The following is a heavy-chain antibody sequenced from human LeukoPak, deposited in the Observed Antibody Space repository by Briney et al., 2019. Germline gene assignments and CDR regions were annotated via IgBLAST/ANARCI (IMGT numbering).Heavy chain of an antibody. V-gene: IGHV3-21*04. CDR3: ARDRYYGSGSRKPFDY. J-gene: IGHJ4*02. D-gene: IGHD3-10*01. CDR2: ISSSSSYR. CDR1: GFTFSSYS. Sequence: GGSLRLSCAASGFTFSSYSMNWVRQAPGKGLEWVSSISSSSSYRYYADSVKGRFTISRDNAKNSLYLQMNSLRAEDTALYYCARDRYYGSGSRKPFDYWGQGTLVTVSS.